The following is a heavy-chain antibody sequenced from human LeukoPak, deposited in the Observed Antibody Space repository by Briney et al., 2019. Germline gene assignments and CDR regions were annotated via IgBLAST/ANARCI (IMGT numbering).Heavy chain of an antibody. J-gene: IGHJ4*02. D-gene: IGHD3-22*01. V-gene: IGHV4-31*03. Sequence: PSETLSLTCTVSGGSISSGGYYWSWIRQHPGKGLEWIGYIYYSGSTYYNPSLKSRVTISVDTSKNQFSLKLSSVTAAETAVYYCARDQAYDSSGYYGGVVFGGFDYWGQGTLVTVSS. CDR3: ARDQAYDSSGYYGGVVFGGFDY. CDR1: GGSISSGGYY. CDR2: IYYSGST.